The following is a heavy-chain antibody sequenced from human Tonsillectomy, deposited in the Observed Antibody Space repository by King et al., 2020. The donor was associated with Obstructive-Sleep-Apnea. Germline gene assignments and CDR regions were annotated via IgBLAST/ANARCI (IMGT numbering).Heavy chain of an antibody. D-gene: IGHD4-23*01. CDR2: IRSKAYGGTT. CDR3: TRGRVTYHYYFDS. V-gene: IGHV3-49*03. CDR1: GFTFGDYA. J-gene: IGHJ4*02. Sequence: VQLVESGGGLVQPGRSLRLSCTASGFTFGDYAMSWFRQAPGKGLEWVGFIRSKAYGGTTEYAASVKGRFTISRDDSKSIAYLQMNSLKTEDTAVYFCTRGRVTYHYYFDSWGQGTLVTVSS.